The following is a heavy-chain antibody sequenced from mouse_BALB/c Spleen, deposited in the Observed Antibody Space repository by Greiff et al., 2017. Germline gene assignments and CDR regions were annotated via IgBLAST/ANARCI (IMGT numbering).Heavy chain of an antibody. CDR3: ARSYDGYYDAMDY. J-gene: IGHJ4*01. V-gene: IGHV1S56*01. D-gene: IGHD2-3*01. CDR1: GYTFTSYY. CDR2: IYPGNVNT. Sequence: VQLQQSGPELVKPGASVRISCKASGYTFTSYYIHWVKQRPGQGLEWIGWIYPGNVNTKYNEKFKGKATLTADKSSSTAYMQLSSLTSEDSAVYFCARSYDGYYDAMDYWGQGTSGTVSS.